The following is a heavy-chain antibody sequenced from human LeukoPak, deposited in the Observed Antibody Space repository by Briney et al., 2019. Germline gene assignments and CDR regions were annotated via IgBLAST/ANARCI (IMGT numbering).Heavy chain of an antibody. J-gene: IGHJ4*02. D-gene: IGHD3-9*01. Sequence: GSLRLSCAASGFTFSNAWMIWVRQPPGKGLEWIGEIYHSGSTNYNPSLKSRVTISVDKSKNQFSLKLSSVTAADTAVYYCARSTGTDTIFDYFDYWGQGTLVTVSS. V-gene: IGHV4-4*02. CDR2: IYHSGST. CDR1: GFTFSNAW. CDR3: ARSTGTDTIFDYFDY.